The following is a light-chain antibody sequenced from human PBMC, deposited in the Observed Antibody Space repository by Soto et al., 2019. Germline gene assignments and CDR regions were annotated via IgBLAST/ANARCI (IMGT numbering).Light chain of an antibody. V-gene: IGKV1-39*01. CDR2: TAS. CDR1: QSISTY. J-gene: IGKJ1*01. Sequence: DIQMTQSPSSLCASVGDRVTITCRASQSISTYLNWYQQKPGKAPKLLIYTASSLQSGVPSRFSGSGSGSDFTLTISILQPEDFATYYCQQSFTTTWTFGQGTKVEIK. CDR3: QQSFTTTWT.